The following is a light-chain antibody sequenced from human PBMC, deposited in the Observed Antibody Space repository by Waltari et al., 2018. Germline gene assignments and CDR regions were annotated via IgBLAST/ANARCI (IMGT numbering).Light chain of an antibody. CDR2: EGT. CDR3: CSYVRDITWV. Sequence: QSALTQPASVSGSPGQSITISCTGTSRDVGSSNLVSWYQHRPGKAPKLMIYEGTQRPSGVSDRFSGSKSGDTASLTISGLQAEDEADYYCCSYVRDITWVFGGGTKLTVL. CDR1: SRDVGSSNL. J-gene: IGLJ3*02. V-gene: IGLV2-23*01.